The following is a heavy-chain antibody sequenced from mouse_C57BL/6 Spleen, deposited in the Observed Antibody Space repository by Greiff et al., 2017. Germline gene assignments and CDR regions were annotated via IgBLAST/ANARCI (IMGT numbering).Heavy chain of an antibody. CDR1: GYTFTGYW. J-gene: IGHJ3*01. Sequence: VHLVESGAELMKPGASVKLSCKATGYTFTGYWIEWVKQRPGPGLEWIGEILPGCGSTNYNEKFKGKATSTAETSANTAYIQLCSLTTEDSAIYDGARLSPYYYGSSGAFAYWGQGTLVTVSA. CDR2: ILPGCGST. V-gene: IGHV1-9*01. D-gene: IGHD1-1*01. CDR3: ARLSPYYYGSSGAFAY.